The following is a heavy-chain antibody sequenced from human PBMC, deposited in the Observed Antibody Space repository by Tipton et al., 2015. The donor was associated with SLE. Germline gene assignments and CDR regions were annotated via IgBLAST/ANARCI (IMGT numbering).Heavy chain of an antibody. D-gene: IGHD5-12*01. J-gene: IGHJ4*02. Sequence: GLVKPSETLSLTCNVSGASISSSDYSWGWMRQPPGEGLEWIGTIYYNGGTHSNPSLKSRVSISGDTSKNQLSLKLISVTAADTAVYFCARLVGGYARWGQGTLVTVSS. CDR1: GASISSSDYS. CDR2: IYYNGGT. V-gene: IGHV4-39*01. CDR3: ARLVGGYAR.